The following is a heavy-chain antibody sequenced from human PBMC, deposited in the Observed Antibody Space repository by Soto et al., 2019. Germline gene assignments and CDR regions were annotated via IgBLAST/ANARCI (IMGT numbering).Heavy chain of an antibody. D-gene: IGHD3-22*01. CDR2: IYPGDAET. V-gene: IGHV5-51*01. Sequence: PGESLKISCQGSGYDFTHYWVAWVRQTPGKGLEWMGVIYPGDAETRYSPSFQGRVTFSVDKSIDTAYLHWSSLEASDTAIYYCARVTNDADSGDFYSFAFWGQGALVTVSS. J-gene: IGHJ4*02. CDR1: GYDFTHYW. CDR3: ARVTNDADSGDFYSFAF.